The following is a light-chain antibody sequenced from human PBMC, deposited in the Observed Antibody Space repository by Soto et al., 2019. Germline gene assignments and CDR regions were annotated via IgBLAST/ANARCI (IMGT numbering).Light chain of an antibody. CDR2: DAS. J-gene: IGKJ5*01. CDR3: QQYSVYWT. V-gene: IGKV1-5*01. CDR1: QSVSTR. Sequence: DIQMTQSPSTLSASLGDRVTITCRASQSVSTRLAWYQQKPGKAPKVLIYDASSWAGGVPSRFTGSGSGTEFTLTINSLQPDDFATYYCQQYSVYWTFGQGTRLEI.